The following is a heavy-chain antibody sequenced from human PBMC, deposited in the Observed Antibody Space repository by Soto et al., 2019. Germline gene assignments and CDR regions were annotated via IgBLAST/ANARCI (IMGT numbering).Heavy chain of an antibody. V-gene: IGHV3-30*03. J-gene: IGHJ6*02. CDR1: EFTFSTYG. CDR3: ARDRAKAFNWYFFGEGYYHYGMAF. Sequence: PGGSLRLSCAASEFTFSTYGMHWVRQAPGKGLEWVAVISYDGSDKYYADSVKGRFTISRDNSKNTLSLQMNSLTAEDTAVYYCARDRAKAFNWYFFGEGYYHYGMAFRGQGTTVTVSS. CDR2: ISYDGSDK. D-gene: IGHD3-16*01.